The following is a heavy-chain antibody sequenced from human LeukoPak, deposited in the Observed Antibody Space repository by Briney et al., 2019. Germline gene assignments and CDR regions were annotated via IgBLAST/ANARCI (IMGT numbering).Heavy chain of an antibody. CDR2: IYIDGSS. J-gene: IGHJ5*02. CDR1: GGSMSSHY. V-gene: IGHV4-4*07. Sequence: KSSETLSLTCTVSGGSMSSHYWSWIRHPAGKGLEWIGRIYIDGSSNYNPSLKSRVAMSVDTSKNQFSLKLTSVTAADTAMYYCARGMTAFDPWGQGTLVTVSS. CDR3: ARGMTAFDP. D-gene: IGHD2-8*01.